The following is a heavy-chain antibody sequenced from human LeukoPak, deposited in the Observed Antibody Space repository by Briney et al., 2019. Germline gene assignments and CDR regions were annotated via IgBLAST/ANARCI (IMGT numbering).Heavy chain of an antibody. Sequence: SEILSLTCTVSGDSINNYYWSWIRQPPGKGLEWIGYIYYSGSTKYNPSLMSRVTISIDTSKNQFSLKLSSVTAADTAVYYCARHHRYCSGNSCYVLDYWGQGTLVTVSS. D-gene: IGHD2-15*01. CDR2: IYYSGST. J-gene: IGHJ4*02. CDR3: ARHHRYCSGNSCYVLDY. V-gene: IGHV4-59*08. CDR1: GDSINNYY.